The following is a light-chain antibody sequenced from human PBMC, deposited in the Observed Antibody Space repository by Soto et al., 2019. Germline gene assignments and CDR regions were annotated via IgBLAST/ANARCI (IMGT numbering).Light chain of an antibody. CDR3: MQALQTPRT. Sequence: DIVMTQSPLSLPVTPGEPASISCGSSQTLLHSNGYNYLDWYLQKPGQSPRLLIYLGSNRASGVPDRFSGRGSGTDFTLKISRVEAEDVGVYYCMQALQTPRTFGQWTKLEIK. V-gene: IGKV2-28*01. CDR1: QTLLHSNGYNY. J-gene: IGKJ2*02. CDR2: LGS.